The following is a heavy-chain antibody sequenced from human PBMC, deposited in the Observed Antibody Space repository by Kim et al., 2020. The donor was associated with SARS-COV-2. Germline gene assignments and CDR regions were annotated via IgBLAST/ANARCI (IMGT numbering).Heavy chain of an antibody. J-gene: IGHJ5*02. CDR3: ARHSIVTTIGDWFDP. V-gene: IGHV5-51*01. Sequence: PSFQGQVTISADKSINTAYLQWSSLKASDTAIYYCARHSIVTTIGDWFDPWGQGTLVTVSS. D-gene: IGHD5-12*01.